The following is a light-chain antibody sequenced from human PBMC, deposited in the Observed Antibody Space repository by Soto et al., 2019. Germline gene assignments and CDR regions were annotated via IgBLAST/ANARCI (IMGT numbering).Light chain of an antibody. CDR1: QNVSSN. Sequence: EIVMTQSPATLSVSPGDRATLYCRARQNVSSNLAWYQQKFGQAPTLLIYGASTRATGIPARFSGSGSGTEFSLTISSLQSEDFAVYYCQQYDNWPPLTFGGGTKVEIK. CDR2: GAS. J-gene: IGKJ4*01. V-gene: IGKV3-15*01. CDR3: QQYDNWPPLT.